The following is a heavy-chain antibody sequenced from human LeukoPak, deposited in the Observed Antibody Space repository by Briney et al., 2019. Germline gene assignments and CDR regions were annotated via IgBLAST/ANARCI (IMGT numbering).Heavy chain of an antibody. V-gene: IGHV1-2*02. J-gene: IGHJ4*02. CDR3: ARALYCSGGSCYDGSMKKYYFDY. CDR1: GYTFTGHY. Sequence: GASVKVSCKASGYTFTGHYMHWVRQAPGQGLEWMGWINPNSGGTDYGQKFRGRVTMTRDTSMSTAYMELSRVRSDDTAVYYCARALYCSGGSCYDGSMKKYYFDYWGQGTLVTVSS. CDR2: INPNSGGT. D-gene: IGHD2-15*01.